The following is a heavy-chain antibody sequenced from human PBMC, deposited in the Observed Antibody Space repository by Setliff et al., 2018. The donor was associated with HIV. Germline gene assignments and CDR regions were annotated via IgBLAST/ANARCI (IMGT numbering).Heavy chain of an antibody. D-gene: IGHD2-15*01. CDR2: IHSSGTT. J-gene: IGHJ4*02. CDR1: GDSIGAYH. CDR3: ATYSAGEGGRGH. V-gene: IGHV4-59*01. Sequence: SETLSLTCSVSGDSIGAYHWSWIRQPPGRGLEWIGYIHSSGTTHCNPSLSSRVTISFDASKKYFSLKLTSVTAADTAMYYCATYSAGEGGRGHRGQGTRVTVSS.